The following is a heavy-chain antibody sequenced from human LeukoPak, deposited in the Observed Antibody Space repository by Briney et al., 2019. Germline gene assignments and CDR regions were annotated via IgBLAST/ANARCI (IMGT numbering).Heavy chain of an antibody. CDR2: MNSNSGNT. Sequence: ASVKVSCKASGYTFTGYYMHWVRQAPGQGLEWMGWMNSNSGNTGYAQRFQGRVTMTRDTSISTAYMELSSLRSEDTAVYYCARGSSGWYWGPDYWGQGTLVTVSS. V-gene: IGHV1-8*02. J-gene: IGHJ4*02. CDR1: GYTFTGYY. D-gene: IGHD6-19*01. CDR3: ARGSSGWYWGPDY.